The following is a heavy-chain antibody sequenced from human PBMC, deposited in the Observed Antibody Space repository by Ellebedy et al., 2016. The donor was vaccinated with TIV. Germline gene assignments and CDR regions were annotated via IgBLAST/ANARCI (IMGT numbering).Heavy chain of an antibody. D-gene: IGHD6-19*01. J-gene: IGHJ4*01. CDR2: IYYRGTT. V-gene: IGHV4-39*01. Sequence: MPGGSLRLSCTVSGGSINSSTAYWGWIRQPPGKGLEWIGSIYYRGTTSYNPSLGSRVTMSIETSKNQFSLKLTSMTAADTAVFYCARLGGDSRYTAGWHLSDYWGQGILVIVSS. CDR3: ARLGGDSRYTAGWHLSDY. CDR1: GGSINSSTAY.